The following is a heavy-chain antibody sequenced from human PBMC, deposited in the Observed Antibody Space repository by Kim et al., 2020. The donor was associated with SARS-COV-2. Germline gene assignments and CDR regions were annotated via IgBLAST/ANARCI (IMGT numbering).Heavy chain of an antibody. CDR2: INTNTGNP. Sequence: ASVKVSCKASGYTFTSYAMNWVRQAPGQGLEWMGWINTNTGNPTYAQGFTGRFVFSLDTSVSTAYLQISSLQAEDTAVYYCARGSCGDQLYWWCMSHWVHGALVTVSS. V-gene: IGHV7-4-1*02. CDR3: ARGSCGDQLYWWCMSH. CDR1: GYTFTSYA. J-gene: IGHJ4*01. D-gene: IGHD2-8*02.